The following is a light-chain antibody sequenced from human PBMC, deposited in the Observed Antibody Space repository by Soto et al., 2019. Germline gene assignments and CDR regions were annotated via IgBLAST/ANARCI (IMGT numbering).Light chain of an antibody. CDR2: GVS. Sequence: QSALTQPRSVSGSPGQSVTISCTGSSSDVGAYKFVYWYQQHPGKAPKLLIYGVSKRPSGVADRFSGSKSGNTASMTISGLQAEDEADYYCCSYAGSYSWVFGGGTQLTVL. V-gene: IGLV2-11*01. CDR3: CSYAGSYSWV. J-gene: IGLJ7*01. CDR1: SSDVGAYKF.